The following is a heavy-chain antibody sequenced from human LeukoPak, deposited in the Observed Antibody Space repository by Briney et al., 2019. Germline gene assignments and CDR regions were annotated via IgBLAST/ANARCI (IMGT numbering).Heavy chain of an antibody. D-gene: IGHD6-13*01. CDR2: VDPEDGET. CDR1: GYTFTDYY. CDR3: ATDPTISGIANY. J-gene: IGHJ4*02. V-gene: IGHV1-69-2*01. Sequence: ASVKVSCKVSGYTFTDYYMHWVQQAPGKGLEWMGLVDPEDGETIYAEKFQGRATITADTSTDTAYMELSSLRSEDTAVYYCATDPTISGIANYWGQGTLVTVSS.